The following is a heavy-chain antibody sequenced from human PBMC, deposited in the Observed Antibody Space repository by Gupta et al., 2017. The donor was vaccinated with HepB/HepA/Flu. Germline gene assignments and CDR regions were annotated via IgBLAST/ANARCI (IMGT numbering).Heavy chain of an antibody. J-gene: IGHJ4*02. Sequence: QVHLVESGGGVVQPGRSLRLSCAASGFSFSRYGMPWVRQAPGKGLEWVAGIWFDGGNKYYADSVMGRFTISRDNSKNTLYLQMNSLRAEDTAVYYCARDGDTITTRIVYFDYWGQGTLVTVSS. CDR1: GFSFSRYG. CDR3: ARDGDTITTRIVYFDY. D-gene: IGHD5-18*01. V-gene: IGHV3-33*01. CDR2: IWFDGGNK.